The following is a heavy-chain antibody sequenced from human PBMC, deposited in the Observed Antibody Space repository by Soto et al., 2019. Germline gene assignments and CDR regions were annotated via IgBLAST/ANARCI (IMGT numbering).Heavy chain of an antibody. D-gene: IGHD3-22*01. CDR1: GFTFSIYA. CDR2: IGGRSSPI. V-gene: IGHV3-48*02. J-gene: IGHJ6*02. Sequence: EVQVVESGGGLAQPGGSLRLSCAASGFTFSIYAMNWVRLAPGKGLEWISYIGGRSSPIYYADSVKGRFTISRDNAQNSVFLLMNSLRDEDTAVYFWARGNRVVITAVDYYYGMDVWGQGTTVTVSS. CDR3: ARGNRVVITAVDYYYGMDV.